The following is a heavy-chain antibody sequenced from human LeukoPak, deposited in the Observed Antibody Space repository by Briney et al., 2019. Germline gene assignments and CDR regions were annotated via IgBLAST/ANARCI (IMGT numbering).Heavy chain of an antibody. CDR3: AKERFRYCSSTSCQGLLYGMDV. V-gene: IGHV3-74*01. J-gene: IGHJ6*02. D-gene: IGHD2-2*01. Sequence: GGSLRLSCAASGFTFSSYWMHWVRQAPGKGLVWVSRINIDGDDTSYADSVKGRFTISRDNAKNMLYLQMNSLRAEDTAVYYCAKERFRYCSSTSCQGLLYGMDVWGQGTTVTVSS. CDR2: INIDGDDT. CDR1: GFTFSSYW.